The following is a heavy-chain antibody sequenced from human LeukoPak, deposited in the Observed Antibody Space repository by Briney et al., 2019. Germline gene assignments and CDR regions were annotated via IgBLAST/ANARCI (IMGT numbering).Heavy chain of an antibody. CDR1: GYTFTSYD. J-gene: IGHJ4*02. Sequence: ASVKVSCKASGYTFTSYDINWVRQATGQGLEWMGWMDPNSGNTGYAQKFQGGVTMTRNTSISTAYMELSSLRSEDTAVYYCARVRHGSGSYYFDYWGQGTLVTVSS. CDR3: ARVRHGSGSYYFDY. CDR2: MDPNSGNT. V-gene: IGHV1-8*01. D-gene: IGHD3-10*01.